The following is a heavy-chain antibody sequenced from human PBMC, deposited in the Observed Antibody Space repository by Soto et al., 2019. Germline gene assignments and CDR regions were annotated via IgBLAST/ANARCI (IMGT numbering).Heavy chain of an antibody. V-gene: IGHV1-3*01. CDR2: INAGNGNT. J-gene: IGHJ4*02. CDR3: ARNVRSRSLGGCNIDY. D-gene: IGHD2-2*02. Sequence: ASVKVSCKASGYTFTSYAMHWVRQAPGQRLEWMGWINAGNGNTKYSQKFQGRVTITRDTSASTAYMELRSLRSDDTAVYYCARNVRSRSLGGCNIDYWGQGTLVTVSS. CDR1: GYTFTSYA.